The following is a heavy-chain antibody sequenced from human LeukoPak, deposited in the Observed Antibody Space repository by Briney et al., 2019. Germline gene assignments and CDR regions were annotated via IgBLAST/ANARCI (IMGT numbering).Heavy chain of an antibody. V-gene: IGHV4-61*02. Sequence: SETLSLTCTVSGGSISSGSYYWSWIRQPAGKGLEWIGRIYTSGSTNYNPSLKSRVTISVDTSKNQFSLKLSSVTAADTAVYYCARAGVGINWFDPWGQGTLVTVSS. CDR1: GGSISSGSYY. J-gene: IGHJ5*02. D-gene: IGHD2-15*01. CDR2: IYTSGST. CDR3: ARAGVGINWFDP.